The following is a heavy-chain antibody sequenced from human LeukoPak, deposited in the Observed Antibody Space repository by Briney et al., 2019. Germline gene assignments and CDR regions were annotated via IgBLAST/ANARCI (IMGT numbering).Heavy chain of an antibody. D-gene: IGHD5-24*01. V-gene: IGHV3-30*18. CDR1: GFTFSSYG. CDR3: AKSPTLRWLQSNLDY. J-gene: IGHJ4*02. CDR2: ISYDGSNK. Sequence: GGSLRLSCAASGFTFSSYGMHWVRQAPGKGLEWVAVISYDGSNKYYADSVKGRFTISRDNSKNTLYLQMNSLRAEDTAVYYCAKSPTLRWLQSNLDYWGQGTLVTVSS.